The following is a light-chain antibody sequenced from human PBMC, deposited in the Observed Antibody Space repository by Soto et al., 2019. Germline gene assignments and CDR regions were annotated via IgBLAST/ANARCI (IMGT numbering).Light chain of an antibody. CDR2: YXS. J-gene: IGKJ4*01. V-gene: IGKV3-15*01. Sequence: VVMRKSPATLSLSRGDGATLAXRASQGIAETLTWYQRRPGXTPRXXXDYXSTRATGVPTRLSGSRSAAEFTLPINSLHSEDFAAYYCQPYNRGTRTFGGGTKVDIK. CDR1: QGIAET. CDR3: QPYNRGTRT.